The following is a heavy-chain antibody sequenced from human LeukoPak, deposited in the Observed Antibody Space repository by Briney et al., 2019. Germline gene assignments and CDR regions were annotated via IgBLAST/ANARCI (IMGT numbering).Heavy chain of an antibody. D-gene: IGHD2/OR15-2a*01. CDR3: AKEISGAFDI. Sequence: ASVKVSCKASGYTFTGYYMHWVRQAPGQGLEWMGWINPNSGGTNYAQKFQGWVTMTRDTSISTAYMELSRLRAEDTAVYYCAKEISGAFDIWGQGTMVTVSS. CDR1: GYTFTGYY. V-gene: IGHV1-2*04. CDR2: INPNSGGT. J-gene: IGHJ3*02.